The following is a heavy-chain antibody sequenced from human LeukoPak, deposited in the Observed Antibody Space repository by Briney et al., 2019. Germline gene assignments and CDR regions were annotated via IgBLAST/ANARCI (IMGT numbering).Heavy chain of an antibody. V-gene: IGHV4-4*07. Sequence: SETLSLTCTVSGGSISSYYWSWIRQPAGKGLEWIGRIYSSGSTNYNPSLNSRVTMSVDTSKNQFPLKLTSVTAADTAVYYCARTSPKNGAFDTWGQGTLVTVSS. CDR2: IYSSGST. CDR1: GGSISSYY. CDR3: ARTSPKNGAFDT. D-gene: IGHD2-8*01. J-gene: IGHJ3*02.